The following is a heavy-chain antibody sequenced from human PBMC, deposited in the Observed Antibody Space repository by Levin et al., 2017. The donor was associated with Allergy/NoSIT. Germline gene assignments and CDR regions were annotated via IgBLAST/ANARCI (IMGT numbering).Heavy chain of an antibody. V-gene: IGHV1-18*01. CDR3: ARESSGSYPFGWFDP. J-gene: IGHJ5*02. Sequence: GESLKISCKASGYTFTSYGISWVRQAPGQGLEWMGWISAYNGNTNYAQKLQGRVTMTTDTSTSTAYMELRSLRSDDTAVYYCARESSGSYPFGWFDPWGQGTLVTVSS. D-gene: IGHD1-26*01. CDR2: ISAYNGNT. CDR1: GYTFTSYG.